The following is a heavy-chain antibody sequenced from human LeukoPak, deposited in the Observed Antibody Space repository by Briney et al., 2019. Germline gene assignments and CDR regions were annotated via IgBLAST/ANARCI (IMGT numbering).Heavy chain of an antibody. J-gene: IGHJ4*02. D-gene: IGHD4-23*01. CDR1: GYSFTSYW. CDR2: IYPGDSDT. CDR3: ARHQDDYGGNPGDY. V-gene: IGHV5-51*01. Sequence: GESLKISCKGSGYSFTSYWIGWVRQMPGEGLEWMGIIYPGDSDTRSSPSFQGQVTISADKSISTAYLQWRSLKASDTAMYYCARHQDDYGGNPGDYWGQGTLVTVSS.